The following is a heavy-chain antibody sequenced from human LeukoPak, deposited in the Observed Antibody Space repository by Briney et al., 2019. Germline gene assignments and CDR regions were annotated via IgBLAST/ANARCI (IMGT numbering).Heavy chain of an antibody. CDR2: IYYSGST. CDR1: GGSIISSNYY. V-gene: IGHV4-39*01. J-gene: IGHJ4*02. Sequence: SETLSLTCTVSGGSIISSNYYWGWIRQPPGKGLEWIASIYYSGSTHYNPSLKSRVTISVDTSKNQFSLKLSSVTAADTAVYYCVNSSPGGGWLVSGNFDYWGQGTLVTVSS. D-gene: IGHD6-19*01. CDR3: VNSSPGGGWLVSGNFDY.